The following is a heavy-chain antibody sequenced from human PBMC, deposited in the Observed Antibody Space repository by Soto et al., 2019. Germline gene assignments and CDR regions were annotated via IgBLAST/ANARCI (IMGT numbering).Heavy chain of an antibody. CDR2: ISSSSNYI. CDR3: ARVGCTPTTCPIFDS. Sequence: GESLRLSCSASGFTFSDYSINWVRQAPGKGLEWVSVISSSSNYIYYADSVKGRFTISRDNAKNSPYLQMNSLRAEDTAVYYCARVGCTPTTCPIFDSWGQRTPVTVSS. D-gene: IGHD2-2*01. J-gene: IGHJ4*02. V-gene: IGHV3-21*01. CDR1: GFTFSDYS.